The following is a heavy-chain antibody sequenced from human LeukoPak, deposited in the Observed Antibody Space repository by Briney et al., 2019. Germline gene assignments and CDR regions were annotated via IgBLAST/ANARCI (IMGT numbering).Heavy chain of an antibody. CDR1: GFTFSCCG. Sequence: GGSLRLSCAASGFTFSCCGMHWVRQAPGKGLEWMASVSSDARQKDYADSVKGRFTISRDNSKNTLYLQMDSLRTEDTAVYYCAKRIDGFALDYWGQGTLLIVSS. CDR3: AKRIDGFALDY. CDR2: VSSDARQK. V-gene: IGHV3-30*18. J-gene: IGHJ4*02. D-gene: IGHD3-9*01.